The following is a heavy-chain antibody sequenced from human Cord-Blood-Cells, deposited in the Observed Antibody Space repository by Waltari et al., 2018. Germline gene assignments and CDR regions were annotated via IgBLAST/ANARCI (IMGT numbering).Heavy chain of an antibody. J-gene: IGHJ4*02. D-gene: IGHD2-15*01. V-gene: IGHV1-69*01. CDR2: IIPIFGTA. CDR1: GGTFSSYA. CDR3: ARDHCSGGSCYFDY. Sequence: QVQLVQSGAEVKKPGSSVKVSCKASGGTFSSYAISWVRQAPGQGLEWMGGIIPIFGTANYAQKCQGRVTITADESTSTAYMELSSLRSEDTAVYYCARDHCSGGSCYFDYWGQGTLVTVSS.